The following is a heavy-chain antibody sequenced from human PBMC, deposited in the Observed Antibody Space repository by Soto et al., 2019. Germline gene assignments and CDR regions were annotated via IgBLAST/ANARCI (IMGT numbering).Heavy chain of an antibody. J-gene: IGHJ6*02. D-gene: IGHD2-15*01. CDR1: GGTFSSYA. Sequence: SVKVSCKASGGTFSSYASSWVRQAPGQGLEWMGGIIPIFGTANYAQKFQGRVTITADESTSTAYMELSSLRSEDTAVYYCASTSSYSHYGMDVWGQGTTVTVSS. CDR3: ASTSSYSHYGMDV. V-gene: IGHV1-69*13. CDR2: IIPIFGTA.